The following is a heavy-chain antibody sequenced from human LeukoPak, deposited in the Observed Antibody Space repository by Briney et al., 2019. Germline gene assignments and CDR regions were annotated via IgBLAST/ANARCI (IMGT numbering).Heavy chain of an antibody. CDR2: TYHRSKWNS. CDR3: ARDPDSSYEWGPFDP. V-gene: IGHV6-1*01. J-gene: IGHJ5*02. CDR1: GDSVSSNSAS. Sequence: SQTLSLTCAISGDSVSSNSASWNWIRQSPSRGLEWLGRTYHRSKWNSDYAVSVKSRITINPDTSKNQFSLHLNSVTPEDTAVYYCARDPDSSYEWGPFDPWGQGTLVTVSS. D-gene: IGHD1-26*01.